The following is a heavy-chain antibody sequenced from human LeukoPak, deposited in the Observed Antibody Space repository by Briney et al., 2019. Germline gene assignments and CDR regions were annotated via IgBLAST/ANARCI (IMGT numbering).Heavy chain of an antibody. J-gene: IGHJ3*02. CDR2: ISGSGGST. V-gene: IGHV3-23*01. Sequence: GGSLRLSCTASGFTFSTYWMHWVRQAPGKGLEWVSGISGSGGSTYYADSVKGRFTISRDNSKNTMYLQVNSLRAEDTAVYHCAKDNVLGAFDIWGQGTMVTVSS. CDR3: AKDNVLGAFDI. D-gene: IGHD4/OR15-4a*01. CDR1: GFTFSTYW.